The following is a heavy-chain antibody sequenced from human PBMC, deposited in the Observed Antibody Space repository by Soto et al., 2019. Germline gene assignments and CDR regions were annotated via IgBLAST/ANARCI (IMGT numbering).Heavy chain of an antibody. D-gene: IGHD3-3*01. CDR3: ASSGSRLRFFYYYGMDV. Sequence: SETVSLTCAVYGGSFSGYYWSWIRQPPGKGLEWIGEINHSGSTNYNPSLKSRVTISVDTSKNQFSLKLSSVTAADTAVYYCASSGSRLRFFYYYGMDVWGQGTTVTVSS. V-gene: IGHV4-34*01. CDR1: GGSFSGYY. CDR2: INHSGST. J-gene: IGHJ6*02.